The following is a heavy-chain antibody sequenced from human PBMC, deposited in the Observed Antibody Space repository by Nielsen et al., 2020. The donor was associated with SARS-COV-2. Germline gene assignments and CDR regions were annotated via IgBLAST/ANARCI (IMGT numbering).Heavy chain of an antibody. D-gene: IGHD3-22*01. CDR3: ARHDDHYYDSSGYLNWFDP. CDR2: IDPSDSYT. V-gene: IGHV5-10-1*01. J-gene: IGHJ5*02. CDR1: GYSFTSYW. Sequence: GESLKISCQGSGYSFTSYWISWVRQMSGKGLEWMGRIDPSDSYTNYSPSFQGHVTISADKSISTAYLQWSSLKASDTAMYYCARHDDHYYDSSGYLNWFDPWGQGTLVTVSS.